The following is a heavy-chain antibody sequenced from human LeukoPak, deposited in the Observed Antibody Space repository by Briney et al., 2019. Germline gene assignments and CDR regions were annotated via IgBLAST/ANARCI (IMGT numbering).Heavy chain of an antibody. Sequence: PGGSLRLSCAASGFTFSTYAMSWVRRAPGKGLEWVSGISGGGESTYYADSVKGRLTISRDNAKNSLYLQMNSLRAEDTAVYYCARGADIVVNYYYGMDVWGQGTTVTVSS. CDR3: ARGADIVVNYYYGMDV. J-gene: IGHJ6*02. CDR2: ISGGGEST. CDR1: GFTFSTYA. V-gene: IGHV3-23*01. D-gene: IGHD2-2*01.